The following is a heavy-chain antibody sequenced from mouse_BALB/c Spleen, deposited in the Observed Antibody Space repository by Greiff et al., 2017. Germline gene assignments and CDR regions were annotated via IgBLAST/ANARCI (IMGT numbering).Heavy chain of an antibody. Sequence: EVQLQESGGGLVKPGGSLKLSCAASGFTFSSYAMSWVRQSPEKRLEWVAEISSGGSYTYYPDTVTGRFTISRDNAKNTLYLEMSSLRSEDTAMYYCAYGAWFAYWGQGTLVTVSA. D-gene: IGHD1-1*02. CDR1: GFTFSSYA. J-gene: IGHJ3*01. V-gene: IGHV5-9-4*01. CDR2: ISSGGSYT. CDR3: AYGAWFAY.